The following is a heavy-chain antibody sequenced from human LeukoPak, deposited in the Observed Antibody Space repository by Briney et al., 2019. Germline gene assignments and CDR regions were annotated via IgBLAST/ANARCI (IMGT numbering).Heavy chain of an antibody. V-gene: IGHV3-7*04. CDR1: GFTFSTYW. Sequence: GGSLRLSCAASGFTFSTYWMTWFRQAPGKGLEWVANIKPDGGEKYYVDSVRGRFTVSRDNAENSLYLQMNILGAEDTAVYYCARITWIQLWHDFDYWGQGALVTVSS. CDR3: ARITWIQLWHDFDY. J-gene: IGHJ4*02. D-gene: IGHD5-18*01. CDR2: IKPDGGEK.